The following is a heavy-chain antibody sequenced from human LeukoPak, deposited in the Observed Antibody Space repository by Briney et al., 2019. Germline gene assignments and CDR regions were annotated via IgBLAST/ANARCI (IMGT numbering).Heavy chain of an antibody. D-gene: IGHD5-18*01. CDR3: ARDTRRGYSYGPFDY. V-gene: IGHV1-69*13. CDR1: GGTFSSYA. J-gene: IGHJ4*02. CDR2: IIPIFGTA. Sequence: ASVKVSCKASGGTFSSYAISWVRQAPGQGLEWMGAIIPIFGTANYAQKFQGRVTITADESTSTAYMELSSLRSEDTAVYYCARDTRRGYSYGPFDYWGQGTLVTVSS.